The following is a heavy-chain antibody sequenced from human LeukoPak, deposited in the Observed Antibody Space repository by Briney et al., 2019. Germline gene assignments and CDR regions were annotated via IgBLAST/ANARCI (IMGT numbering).Heavy chain of an antibody. CDR2: IRFDGSNT. CDR1: GFTFRLFG. V-gene: IGHV3-30*02. Sequence: GGSLRLSCVASGFTFRLFGMHWVRQAPGKGLEWVSFIRFDGSNTYHADSVKGRFTISRDNSKNTLYLQMNSLRAEDTAVYYCAKDGYDSSGYYYEDEYFQHWGQGTLVTVSS. CDR3: AKDGYDSSGYYYEDEYFQH. J-gene: IGHJ1*01. D-gene: IGHD3-22*01.